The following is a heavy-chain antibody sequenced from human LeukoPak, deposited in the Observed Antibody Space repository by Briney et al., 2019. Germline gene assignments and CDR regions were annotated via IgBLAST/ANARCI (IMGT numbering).Heavy chain of an antibody. CDR3: ARARGWDGSGSYYIPYYFDH. J-gene: IGHJ4*02. Sequence: VASVKVSCKASGGTFSSYAISWVRQAPGQGLEWMGGIIPIFGTANYAQKFQGRVTITADESTSTAYMELSSLRSEDTAVYYCARARGWDGSGSYYIPYYFDHWGQGTLVTVSS. CDR1: GGTFSSYA. V-gene: IGHV1-69*13. CDR2: IIPIFGTA. D-gene: IGHD3-10*01.